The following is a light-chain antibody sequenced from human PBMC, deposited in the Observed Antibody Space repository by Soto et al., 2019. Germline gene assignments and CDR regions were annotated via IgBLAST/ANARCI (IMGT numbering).Light chain of an antibody. CDR1: QSVSSD. V-gene: IGKV3-15*01. CDR2: DTS. J-gene: IGKJ4*01. Sequence: EIVMTQSPATLSVSPGERATLSCRASQSVSSDLVWYQQKTGQAPRLLIYDTSTRATGITARFSGSGSGTDFTLTISSLQSEDSAVYHCQQYNKWPLTFGGGTKVEIK. CDR3: QQYNKWPLT.